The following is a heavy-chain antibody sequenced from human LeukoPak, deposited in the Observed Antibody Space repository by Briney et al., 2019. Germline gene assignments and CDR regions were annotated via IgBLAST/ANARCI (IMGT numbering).Heavy chain of an antibody. CDR2: IIPILGIA. V-gene: IGHV1-69*02. D-gene: IGHD3-22*01. CDR1: GGTFSSYT. J-gene: IGHJ5*02. Sequence: SVKVSCKASGGTFSSYTISWVRQAPGQGLEWMGRIIPILGIANYAQKFQGRVTITADKSTSTAYMELSSLRSEDTAVYYCAEEPLVGQDDSSCYSDNWFDPWGQGTLVTVSS. CDR3: AEEPLVGQDDSSCYSDNWFDP.